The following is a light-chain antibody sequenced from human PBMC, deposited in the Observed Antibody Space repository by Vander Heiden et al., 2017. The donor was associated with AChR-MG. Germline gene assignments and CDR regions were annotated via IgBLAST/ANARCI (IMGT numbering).Light chain of an antibody. Sequence: SHVLTQPPSGSVAPGRTATITCGGNNIGSKSVDWYQQKLGQAPVLVVYDDSGRPSGIPERISGSNSGNTATLTISRVEAGDEGDYYCQVWDSVSDPVVFGGGTKLTVL. J-gene: IGLJ2*01. CDR2: DDS. V-gene: IGLV3-21*02. CDR1: NIGSKS. CDR3: QVWDSVSDPVV.